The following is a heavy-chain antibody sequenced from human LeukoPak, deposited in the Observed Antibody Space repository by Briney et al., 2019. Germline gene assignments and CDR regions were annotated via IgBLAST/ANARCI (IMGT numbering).Heavy chain of an antibody. CDR2: LRGSGSDT. Sequence: GGSLRLSCVVSGFTFSTYAMSWVRQAPGKGLEWVSALRGSGSDTYYADSVKGRFTISRDNSKNTLYLQMNSLRAEDTAIYYCAKTSRRNSAYDSPFDSWGQGTLVTVSS. CDR3: AKTSRRNSAYDSPFDS. J-gene: IGHJ4*02. CDR1: GFTFSTYA. V-gene: IGHV3-23*01. D-gene: IGHD5-12*01.